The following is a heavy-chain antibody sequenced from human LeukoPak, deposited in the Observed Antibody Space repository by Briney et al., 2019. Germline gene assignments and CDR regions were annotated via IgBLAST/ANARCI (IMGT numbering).Heavy chain of an antibody. D-gene: IGHD1-26*01. V-gene: IGHV3-7*01. CDR2: IKQDGSEK. CDR1: GFTFSGYW. Sequence: GGSLRLSCAASGFTFSGYWMSWVRQAPGKGLEWVANIKQDGSEKYYVESAKGRFTISRDNAKTSVYLQMNSLRAEDTAVYYCARDGIVGVTVFDDWDQGTLVTVSS. J-gene: IGHJ4*02. CDR3: ARDGIVGVTVFDD.